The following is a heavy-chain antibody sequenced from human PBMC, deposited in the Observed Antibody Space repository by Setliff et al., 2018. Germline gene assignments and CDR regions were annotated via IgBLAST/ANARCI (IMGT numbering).Heavy chain of an antibody. CDR2: IYPGDPDT. J-gene: IGHJ6*02. CDR3: ATRSLGYCSSTSCRPNEYYGMDV. CDR1: GYSFTSYW. D-gene: IGHD2-2*01. V-gene: IGHV5-51*07. Sequence: GESLKISCKGSGYSFTSYWIGWVHQMPGKGLEWMGIIYPGDPDTRYSPSFQGQVTISADKSISTAYLQWSSLKASDTAMYYCATRSLGYCSSTSCRPNEYYGMDVWGQGTTVTVSS.